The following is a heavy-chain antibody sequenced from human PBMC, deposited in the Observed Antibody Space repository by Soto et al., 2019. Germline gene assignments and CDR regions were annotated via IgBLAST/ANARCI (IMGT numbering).Heavy chain of an antibody. Sequence: QVQLVESGGGVVQPGRSLRLSCAASGFTFSSYGMHWVRQAPGKGLEWVAVIWYDGSNKYYADSVKGRFTISRDNSKNTRYLQMNSLRAEDTAVYYCARDLLRGYSYGYRDYYYGMDVWGQGTTVTVSS. V-gene: IGHV3-33*01. CDR3: ARDLLRGYSYGYRDYYYGMDV. CDR2: IWYDGSNK. D-gene: IGHD5-18*01. CDR1: GFTFSSYG. J-gene: IGHJ6*02.